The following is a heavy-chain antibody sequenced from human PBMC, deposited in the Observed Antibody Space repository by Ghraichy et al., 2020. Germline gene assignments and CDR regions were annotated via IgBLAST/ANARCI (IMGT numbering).Heavy chain of an antibody. CDR1: GFTFDDYT. D-gene: IGHD2-15*01. V-gene: IGHV3-43*01. CDR3: AKVSVSCSGGSCYSVDPGDYYYYYYMDV. Sequence: GGSLRLSCAASGFTFDDYTMHWVRQAPGKGLEWVSLISWDGGSTYYADSVKGRFTISRDNSKNSLYLQMNSLRTEDTALYYCAKVSVSCSGGSCYSVDPGDYYYYYYMDVWGKGTTVTVSS. J-gene: IGHJ6*03. CDR2: ISWDGGST.